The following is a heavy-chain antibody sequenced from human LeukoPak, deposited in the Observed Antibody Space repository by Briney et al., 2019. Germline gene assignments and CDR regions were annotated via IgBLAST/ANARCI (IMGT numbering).Heavy chain of an antibody. Sequence: GGPLRLSCAASGFSLSGYWMNWVRQTPGKGPEWLANIKQDGSEKNYVESVNGRFIISRDNAKNSGYLQMNSLRAEDTAVYYCVGGTGWLPLTWGQGTLVTVSS. V-gene: IGHV3-7*01. CDR2: IKQDGSEK. J-gene: IGHJ5*01. D-gene: IGHD6-19*01. CDR1: GFSLSGYW. CDR3: VGGTGWLPLT.